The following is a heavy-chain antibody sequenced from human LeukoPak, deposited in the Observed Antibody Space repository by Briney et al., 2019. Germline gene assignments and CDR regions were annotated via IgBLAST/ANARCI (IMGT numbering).Heavy chain of an antibody. CDR1: GGSISSSSYY. Sequence: PSETLSLTCTVSGGSISSSSYYWGWVRQPPGKGLEWLGSIYYSGSTYYNPSLKSRVTISVDTSKNQFSLKLSSVTAADTAVYYCARHDLEYSSSSGYYYYYYYMDVWGKGTTVTVSS. J-gene: IGHJ6*03. CDR3: ARHDLEYSSSSGYYYYYYYMDV. CDR2: IYYSGST. D-gene: IGHD6-6*01. V-gene: IGHV4-39*01.